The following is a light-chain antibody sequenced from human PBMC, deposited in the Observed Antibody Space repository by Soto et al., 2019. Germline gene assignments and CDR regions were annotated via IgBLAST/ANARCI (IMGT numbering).Light chain of an antibody. V-gene: IGLV2-23*01. CDR1: SSDVGSYNL. Sequence: QTVLTQPASESGSPGQSITISCTGTSSDVGSYNLVSWYQQHPGKAPKLMIYEGSKRPSGVSNRFSGSKSGSTASLTISGLQAEDEADYYNCSYAGRRPSSVFGTVTKIT. CDR2: EGS. J-gene: IGLJ1*01. CDR3: CSYAGRRPSSV.